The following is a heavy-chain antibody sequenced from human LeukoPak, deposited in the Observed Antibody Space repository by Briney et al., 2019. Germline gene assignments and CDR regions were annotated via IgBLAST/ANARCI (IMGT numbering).Heavy chain of an antibody. CDR1: RFTVSTNY. Sequence: GGSLRLSCAASRFTVSTNYMSWVRQAPGKGLEWVSGITNSGENTYYADSVKGRFTISRDNSKNTLFLEMNSLRVEDTAVYYCAKGRGFRVWDPWDNWGQGTLITVSS. D-gene: IGHD3-16*01. J-gene: IGHJ4*02. CDR2: ITNSGENT. CDR3: AKGRGFRVWDPWDN. V-gene: IGHV3-23*01.